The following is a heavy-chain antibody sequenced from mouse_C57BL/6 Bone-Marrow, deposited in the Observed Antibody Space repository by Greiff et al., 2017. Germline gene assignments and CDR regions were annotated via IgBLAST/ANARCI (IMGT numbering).Heavy chain of an antibody. J-gene: IGHJ4*01. CDR1: GYTFTSYG. Sequence: EVQLQQSGAELVRPGSSVKMSCKTSGYTFTSYGINWVKQRHGQVLEWIGYIYIGNGFTGYNEKFKGKATLTSDTSSRTTYMQLSSLTSEDSAIYVCARSKGNRYEGYAMDYWGQGTSVTVSS. V-gene: IGHV1-58*01. CDR2: IYIGNGFT. CDR3: ARSKGNRYEGYAMDY. D-gene: IGHD2-14*01.